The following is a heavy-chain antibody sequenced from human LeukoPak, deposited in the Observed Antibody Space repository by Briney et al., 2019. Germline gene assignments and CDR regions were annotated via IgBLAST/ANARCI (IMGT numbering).Heavy chain of an antibody. CDR3: SRESGAFCPFGY. J-gene: IGHJ4*02. D-gene: IGHD1-26*01. V-gene: IGHV4-4*02. Sequence: PSGTLSLTCGVSGGSISNTNWWSWVRQPPGQGLEWIGEISLTGLTHYNPSLESRVTVSLDKSKNQLSLNLTSVTAADTAVYYCSRESGAFCPFGYWGQGTLVTVSS. CDR2: ISLTGLT. CDR1: GGSISNTNW.